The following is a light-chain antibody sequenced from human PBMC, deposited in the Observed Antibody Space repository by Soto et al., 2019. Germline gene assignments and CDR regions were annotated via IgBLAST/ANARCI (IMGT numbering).Light chain of an antibody. J-gene: IGKJ2*02. CDR1: QGISNY. V-gene: IGKV1-16*02. CDR2: AAS. CDR3: QQYNSYPRT. Sequence: DIQMTQSPSSLSASVGDRFTITCRASQGISNYVAWFQQKPGKAPKSLIYAASSLQPGVPSKFSGSGSGTDFTLTINSLQPEDFATYYCQQYNSYPRTFGQGTRLEIK.